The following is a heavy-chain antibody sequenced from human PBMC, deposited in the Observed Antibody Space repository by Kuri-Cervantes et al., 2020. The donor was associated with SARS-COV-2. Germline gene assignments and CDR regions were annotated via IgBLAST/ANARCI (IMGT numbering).Heavy chain of an antibody. V-gene: IGHV3-30*07. D-gene: IGHD5-24*01. Sequence: GESLKISCAASGFTFSRYAMHWVRQAPGKGLEWVAVISYDGSNKYYADSVKGRFTITRDNSKNTLYLQMNSLRAEDTAVYYCARDDEEMAAITSFDYWGQGTLVTVSS. CDR2: ISYDGSNK. CDR3: ARDDEEMAAITSFDY. CDR1: GFTFSRYA. J-gene: IGHJ4*02.